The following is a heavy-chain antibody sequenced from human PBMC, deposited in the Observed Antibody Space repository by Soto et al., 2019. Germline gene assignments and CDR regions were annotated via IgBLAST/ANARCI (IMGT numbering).Heavy chain of an antibody. V-gene: IGHV3-21*01. Sequence: ESGGGLVKPGGSLRLSCAASGFTFSSYSMNWVRQAPGKGLEWVSSISSSSSYIYYADSVKGRFTISRDNAKNSLYLQMNSLRAEDTAVYYCARDKEYYDFWSGYYDACDYWGQGTLVTVSS. D-gene: IGHD3-3*01. CDR1: GFTFSSYS. CDR3: ARDKEYYDFWSGYYDACDY. CDR2: ISSSSSYI. J-gene: IGHJ4*02.